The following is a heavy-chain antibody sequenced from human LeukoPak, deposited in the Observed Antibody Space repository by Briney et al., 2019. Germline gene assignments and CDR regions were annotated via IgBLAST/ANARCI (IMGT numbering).Heavy chain of an antibody. CDR3: AKGIDYYGSGTLPY. CDR1: GFTFSSYG. D-gene: IGHD3-10*01. J-gene: IGHJ4*02. Sequence: PGGSLRLSCAASGFTFSSYGMSWVRQAPGKGLEWVSAISGSGGSTYYADSVKGRFTISRDNSKNTLYLQLNSLRAEDTAVYYCAKGIDYYGSGTLPYWGQGTLVTVSS. V-gene: IGHV3-23*01. CDR2: ISGSGGST.